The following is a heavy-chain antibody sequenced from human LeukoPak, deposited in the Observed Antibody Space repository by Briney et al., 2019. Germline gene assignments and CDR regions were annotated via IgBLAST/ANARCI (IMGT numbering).Heavy chain of an antibody. CDR2: VHPGDSDA. J-gene: IGHJ4*02. Sequence: GESLKIPCKGSGYTFTSYWIGWVRQMPGKGLEWMGIVHPGDSDARYSPSFQGQITISVDKSISTACLQWSSLKASDTAMYYCARSPWNYYDYWGQGTLVTVSS. CDR1: GYTFTSYW. V-gene: IGHV5-51*01. CDR3: ARSPWNYYDY. D-gene: IGHD5-12*01.